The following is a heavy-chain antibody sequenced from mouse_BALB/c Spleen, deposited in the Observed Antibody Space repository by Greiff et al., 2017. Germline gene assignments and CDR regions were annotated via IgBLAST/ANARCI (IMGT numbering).Heavy chain of an antibody. D-gene: IGHD3-2*02. J-gene: IGHJ2*01. Sequence: EVKLVESGGGLVQPGGSRKLSCAASGFTFSDYGMAWVRQAPGKGPEWVAFISNLAYSIYYADTVTGRFTISRENAKNTLYLEMSSLRSEDTAMYYCAREREAMDYWGQGTTLTVSS. CDR2: ISNLAYSI. V-gene: IGHV5-15*02. CDR1: GFTFSDYG. CDR3: AREREAMDY.